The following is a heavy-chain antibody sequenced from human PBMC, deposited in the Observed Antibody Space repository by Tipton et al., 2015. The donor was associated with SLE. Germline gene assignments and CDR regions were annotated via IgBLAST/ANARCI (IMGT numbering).Heavy chain of an antibody. V-gene: IGHV4-59*01. D-gene: IGHD7-27*01. J-gene: IGHJ4*02. Sequence: LRLSCTVPGGSISNYYWSWIRQPPGKGLEWIGYLYNNGNTNYNPSLKSRLTLSVGTSQNQFSLKLSSVTAADTAVYYCARHLGASFDSWGQGILVTVSS. CDR2: LYNNGNT. CDR1: GGSISNYY. CDR3: ARHLGASFDS.